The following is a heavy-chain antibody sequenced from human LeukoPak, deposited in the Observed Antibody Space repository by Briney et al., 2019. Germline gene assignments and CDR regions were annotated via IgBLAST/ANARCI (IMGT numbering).Heavy chain of an antibody. J-gene: IGHJ6*02. CDR2: IYYSGST. CDR3: ARDVGAYYYGMDV. Sequence: SETLSLTCTVSGVSISSYYWSWIRQPPGKGLEWIGYIYYSGSTNYNPSLKSRVTISVDTSKNQFSLKLSSVTAADTAVYYCARDVGAYYYGMDVWGQGTTVTVSS. CDR1: GVSISSYY. D-gene: IGHD1-26*01. V-gene: IGHV4-59*01.